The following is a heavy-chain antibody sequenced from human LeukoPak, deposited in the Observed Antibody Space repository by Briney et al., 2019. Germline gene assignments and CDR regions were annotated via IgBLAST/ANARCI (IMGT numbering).Heavy chain of an antibody. V-gene: IGHV1-69*01. CDR2: IIPIFGTA. J-gene: IGHJ5*02. D-gene: IGHD3-3*01. Sequence: SSVNVSFKASGGTFTSYAISWVRHAPGQGLEWMGGIIPIFGTANYAQKSQCRVTITADESTSTASMELSSLRSEDTAVYYCAIMGDFWSGHRHNWFDPWGQGTLVTVSS. CDR1: GGTFTSYA. CDR3: AIMGDFWSGHRHNWFDP.